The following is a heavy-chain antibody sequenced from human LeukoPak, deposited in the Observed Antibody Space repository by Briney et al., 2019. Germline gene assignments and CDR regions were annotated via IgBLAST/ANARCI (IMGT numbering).Heavy chain of an antibody. CDR2: IGIGDDT. V-gene: IGHV3-13*01. CDR3: VRGGIRVSGIDAFDI. Sequence: GGSLRLSCAASGFTFSSYAMSWVRQAPGKGLEWVSAIGIGDDTHYPDSVKGRFTISRENAKNSLYLQMNTLRDGDTAVYYCVRGGIRVSGIDAFDIWGQGTMVTVSS. CDR1: GFTFSSYA. D-gene: IGHD5/OR15-5a*01. J-gene: IGHJ3*02.